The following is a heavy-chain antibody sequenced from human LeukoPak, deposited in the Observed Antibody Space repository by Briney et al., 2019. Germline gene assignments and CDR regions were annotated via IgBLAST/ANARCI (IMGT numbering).Heavy chain of an antibody. CDR2: FDPEDGET. V-gene: IGHV1-24*01. CDR3: ATVGDYDFWSGYVLDY. CDR1: GYTLTELP. J-gene: IGHJ4*02. D-gene: IGHD3-3*01. Sequence: ASVKVSCKVSGYTLTELPMHWVRQAPGKGLERMGGFDPEDGETIYAQKFQGRVTMTEDTSTDTAYMELSSLRSEDTAVYYCATVGDYDFWSGYVLDYWGQGTLVTVSS.